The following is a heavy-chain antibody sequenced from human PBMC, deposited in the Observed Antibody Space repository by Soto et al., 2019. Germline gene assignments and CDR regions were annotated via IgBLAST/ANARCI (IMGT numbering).Heavy chain of an antibody. CDR2: IYYSGST. J-gene: IGHJ5*02. Sequence: SLTCTVSGGSMSGSFWSWIRQPPGKGLEWIGYIYYSGSTDYNPSLKSRVTISVDTSKNQFSLKLTSVTAADTAVYYCARGAGYSSSWPFDPWGQGTLVTVSS. CDR1: GGSMSGSF. CDR3: ARGAGYSSSWPFDP. V-gene: IGHV4-59*01. D-gene: IGHD6-13*01.